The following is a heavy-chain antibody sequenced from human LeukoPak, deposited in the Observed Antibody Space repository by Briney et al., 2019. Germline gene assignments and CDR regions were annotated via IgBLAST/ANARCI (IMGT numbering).Heavy chain of an antibody. CDR3: ARAGGVYSDAFDI. CDR2: IYYSGST. J-gene: IGHJ3*02. Sequence: SETLSLTCTVSGGSISSYYWSSIRHPPGKGLEWIGYIYYSGSTNYNPSLKSRVTISVDTSKNQFSLKLSSVTAADTAVYYCARAGGVYSDAFDIWGQGTMVTVSS. CDR1: GGSISSYY. D-gene: IGHD3-3*01. V-gene: IGHV4-59*01.